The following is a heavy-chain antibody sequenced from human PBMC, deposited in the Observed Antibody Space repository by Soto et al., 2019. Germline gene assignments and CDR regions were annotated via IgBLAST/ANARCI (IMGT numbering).Heavy chain of an antibody. CDR3: ARPRTTVVTPLDAFDI. CDR1: GFTFSNYG. D-gene: IGHD4-17*01. J-gene: IGHJ3*02. CDR2: IWFDGSNE. V-gene: IGHV3-33*01. Sequence: QAQLVESGGGVVQPGRSLRLSCAASGFTFSNYGMHWVRQAPGKGLEWVALIWFDGSNEDYTDSVKGRFTISRDNFKNTLYLQMTSLRAEDTAVYYCARPRTTVVTPLDAFDIWGQGTIVTVSS.